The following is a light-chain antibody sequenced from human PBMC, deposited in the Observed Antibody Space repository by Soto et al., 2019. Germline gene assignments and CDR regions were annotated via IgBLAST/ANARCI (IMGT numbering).Light chain of an antibody. CDR2: GAS. Sequence: ETVMTQSPATLSVSSGERATLSGRASQSVNSYLAWYQQKPGQAPRLLIYGASTRATGIPARFSGSGSGTDFTLTISSLEPEDFAVYYCQQRSNLSRTFGQGTKVDI. V-gene: IGKV3-11*01. CDR3: QQRSNLSRT. CDR1: QSVNSY. J-gene: IGKJ1*01.